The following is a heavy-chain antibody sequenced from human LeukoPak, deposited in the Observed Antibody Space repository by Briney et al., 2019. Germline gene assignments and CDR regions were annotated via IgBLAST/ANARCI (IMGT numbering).Heavy chain of an antibody. J-gene: IGHJ1*01. Sequence: PSETLSLTCAVHGGSFSGYYWSWIRQPPGKGLEWIGEINHSGSTNYNPSLKSRVTISVDTSKNQFSLKLSSVTAADTAVYYCARGRSFQHWGQGTLVTVSS. CDR2: INHSGST. CDR1: GGSFSGYY. CDR3: ARGRSFQH. V-gene: IGHV4-34*01.